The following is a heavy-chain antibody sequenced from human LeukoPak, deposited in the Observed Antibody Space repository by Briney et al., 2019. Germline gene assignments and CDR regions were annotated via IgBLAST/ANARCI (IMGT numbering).Heavy chain of an antibody. CDR2: IYPGDSDT. CDR1: GSTFTGYW. D-gene: IGHD3-10*01. CDR3: ARHGGYYGSGTFSFDI. V-gene: IGHV5-51*01. J-gene: IGHJ3*02. Sequence: RGESLQISCKGSGSTFTGYWIGWVRQVPGKGLEWMGIIYPGDSDTRYSPSFQGQVTISADKSISTAYLQWSSLKASDTAMYYCARHGGYYGSGTFSFDIWGQGTMVTVS.